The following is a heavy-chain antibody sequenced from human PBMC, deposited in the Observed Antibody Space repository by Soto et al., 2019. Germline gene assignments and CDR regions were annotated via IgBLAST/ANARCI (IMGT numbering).Heavy chain of an antibody. CDR1: GFTFSSYA. V-gene: IGHV3-30-3*01. CDR2: ISYDGSNK. D-gene: IGHD3-3*01. CDR3: ARRDYDFWSGYSYYGMDV. Sequence: GGALRLSCAAPGFTFSSYAMHWVRQAPGKGLEWVAVISYDGSNKYYADSVKGRFTISRDNSKNTLYLQMNSLRAEDTAVYYCARRDYDFWSGYSYYGMDVWGQGTTVTVSS. J-gene: IGHJ6*02.